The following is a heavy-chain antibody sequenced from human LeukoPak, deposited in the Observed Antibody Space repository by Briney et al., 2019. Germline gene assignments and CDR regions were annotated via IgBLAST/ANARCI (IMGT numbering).Heavy chain of an antibody. V-gene: IGHV3-13*01. Sequence: GGSLRLSCAATGFTFSSYDMHWVRQTTGKGLEWVSGIATAGDTFYAGSVKGRFTISRENAKNSLYLQMNSLRAGDTAVYYCTRSLSGHYFDSIGGYYFDYWGQGTLVTVSS. CDR3: TRSLSGHYFDSIGGYYFDY. CDR2: IATAGDT. D-gene: IGHD3-22*01. CDR1: GFTFSSYD. J-gene: IGHJ4*02.